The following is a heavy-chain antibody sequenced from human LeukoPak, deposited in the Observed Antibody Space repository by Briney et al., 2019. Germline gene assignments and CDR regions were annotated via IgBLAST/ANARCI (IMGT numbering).Heavy chain of an antibody. CDR1: GFTFSNYW. Sequence: GGSLRLSCAASGFTFSNYWMHWVRQAPGKGPVWVSRINSDGSTTRYADSVKGRFTISRDNAKNTVYLQMNSPRAEDTAVYYCARDKGALDYWGQGTLVTVSS. J-gene: IGHJ4*02. V-gene: IGHV3-74*01. D-gene: IGHD1-26*01. CDR3: ARDKGALDY. CDR2: INSDGSTT.